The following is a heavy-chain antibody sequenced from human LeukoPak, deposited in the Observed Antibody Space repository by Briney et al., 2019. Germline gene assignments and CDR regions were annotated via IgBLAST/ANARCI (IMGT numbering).Heavy chain of an antibody. CDR2: ISYDGSNK. J-gene: IGHJ4*02. Sequence: AGGSLRLSCAASGFTFSSYAMHWVRQAPGKGLEWVAVISYDGSNKYYADSVKGRFTISRDNSKNTLYLQMNSLRAEDTAVYYCAKNGDTAMVMDYWGQGTLVTVSS. V-gene: IGHV3-30-3*02. CDR1: GFTFSSYA. CDR3: AKNGDTAMVMDY. D-gene: IGHD5-18*01.